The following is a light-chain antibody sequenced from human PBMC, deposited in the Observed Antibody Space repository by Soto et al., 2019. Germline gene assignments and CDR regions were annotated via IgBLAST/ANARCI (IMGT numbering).Light chain of an antibody. V-gene: IGKV3-20*01. CDR3: QQYGNSRT. CDR2: GAS. CDR1: QSTSNNY. J-gene: IGKJ1*01. Sequence: EIVLTQSPGTLSLSPGERATLSCRTSQSTSNNYLAWYQQKPGQAPRLLIYGASSRATGIPDRFSGSGSGTDFNLTISRLEPEDFAVYYCQQYGNSRTFGQGTKVEIK.